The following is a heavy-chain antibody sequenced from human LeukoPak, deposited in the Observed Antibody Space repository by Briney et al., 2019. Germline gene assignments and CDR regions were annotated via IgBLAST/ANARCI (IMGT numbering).Heavy chain of an antibody. CDR1: GGSFSVYY. D-gene: IGHD5-12*01. V-gene: IGHV4-34*01. J-gene: IGHJ3*02. CDR3: ARGSKFSGYGI. Sequence: ASETLSLTCAVYGGSFSVYYWSWIRQPPGKGLEWIGEINHRGSTNYNPSLKSRVTISVDTSKNQFSLKLSSVTAADTAVYYCARGSKFSGYGIWGQGTMATVSS. CDR2: INHRGST.